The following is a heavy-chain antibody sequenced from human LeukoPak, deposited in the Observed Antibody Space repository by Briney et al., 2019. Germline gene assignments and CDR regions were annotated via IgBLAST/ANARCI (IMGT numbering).Heavy chain of an antibody. Sequence: GASVKVSCKASGYTFTSYAMNWVRQAPGQGLEWMGWINTNTGNPTYAQGFTGRFVFSLDTSVSTAYLQISSLKAEDTAVYYCARDSIDYDFWSGYSPYPGYWGQGTLVTVSS. V-gene: IGHV7-4-1*02. CDR1: GYTFTSYA. CDR2: INTNTGNP. J-gene: IGHJ4*02. CDR3: ARDSIDYDFWSGYSPYPGY. D-gene: IGHD3-3*01.